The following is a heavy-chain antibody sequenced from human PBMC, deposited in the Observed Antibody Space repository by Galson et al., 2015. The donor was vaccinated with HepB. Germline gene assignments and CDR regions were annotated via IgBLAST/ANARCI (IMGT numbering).Heavy chain of an antibody. D-gene: IGHD3-3*01. J-gene: IGHJ4*02. CDR1: GYTFTGYS. Sequence: SVKVSCKASGYTFTGYSLHWLRQAPGQGLEWMGWINPKTGGTNYAQNFQGRVTMTRDTSISTAYMELSRLRSDDTVVYYCARVREYYDIWSGSSNPDHFDFWGQGTLVTVSS. CDR2: INPKTGGT. V-gene: IGHV1-2*02. CDR3: ARVREYYDIWSGSSNPDHFDF.